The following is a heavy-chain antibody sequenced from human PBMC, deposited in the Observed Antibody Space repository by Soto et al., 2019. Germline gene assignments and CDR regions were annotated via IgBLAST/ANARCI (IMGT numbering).Heavy chain of an antibody. V-gene: IGHV3-23*01. CDR3: AKAIFPGHTSVGY. CDR2: ISGSGGST. Sequence: EVQLLESGGGLVQPGGSLRLSCAASGFTFNNYAMSWVRQAPGKGLEWVSAISGSGGSTYYADSVKGRFTISRDNSKNTLYLQVNSLRAEDTAVYYCAKAIFPGHTSVGYWGQGTLVTVSS. D-gene: IGHD6-25*01. J-gene: IGHJ4*02. CDR1: GFTFNNYA.